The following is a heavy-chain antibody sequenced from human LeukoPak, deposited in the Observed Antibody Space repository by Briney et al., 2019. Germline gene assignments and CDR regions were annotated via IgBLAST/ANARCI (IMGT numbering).Heavy chain of an antibody. Sequence: PGGSLRLSCAASGFIFSRFAMNWVRQAPGKGPEWVSGSSGSGDETYYADSVQGRFTISRDNYENTIHLQMNSLRVEDTALYFCVKRSRDGYNSPLDNWGQGTLVTVSS. CDR1: GFIFSRFA. J-gene: IGHJ4*02. D-gene: IGHD5-24*01. CDR3: VKRSRDGYNSPLDN. CDR2: SSGSGDET. V-gene: IGHV3-23*01.